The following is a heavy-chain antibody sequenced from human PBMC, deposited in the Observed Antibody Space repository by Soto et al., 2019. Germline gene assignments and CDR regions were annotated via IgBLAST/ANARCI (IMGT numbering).Heavy chain of an antibody. CDR3: ARGDCSSTSCSNSNWFDP. J-gene: IGHJ5*02. CDR1: GGSFSGYY. V-gene: IGHV4-34*01. D-gene: IGHD2-2*01. CDR2: INHSGST. Sequence: SETLSLTCAVYGGSFSGYYWSWIRQPPGKGLEWIGEINHSGSTNYNPSLKSRVTISVDTSKNQFSLKLSSVTAADTAVYYFARGDCSSTSCSNSNWFDPWGQGTLVTVSS.